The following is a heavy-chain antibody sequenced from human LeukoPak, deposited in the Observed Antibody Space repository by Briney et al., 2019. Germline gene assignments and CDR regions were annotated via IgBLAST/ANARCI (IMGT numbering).Heavy chain of an antibody. V-gene: IGHV1-18*01. CDR3: ARDEARYSSGYYPNWFDP. D-gene: IGHD3-22*01. Sequence: ASVKVSCKASGYTFTTYTITWVRQAPGQGLEWMGWISGYNGYTHYAHNLQGRVTMTTDTSTSTAYMELRSLRSDDTAVYYCARDEARYSSGYYPNWFDPWGQGTLVTVSS. CDR1: GYTFTTYT. CDR2: ISGYNGYT. J-gene: IGHJ5*02.